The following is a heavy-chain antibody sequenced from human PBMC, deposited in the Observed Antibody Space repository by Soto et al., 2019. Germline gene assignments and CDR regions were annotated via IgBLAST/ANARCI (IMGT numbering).Heavy chain of an antibody. CDR1: GYSFSSYV. V-gene: IGHV1-3*01. Sequence: QVHLVQSGAEVKKPGASVKVSCKASGYSFSSYVLHWVRQAPGERPEWMGWIHAGTGCTKYSQVFQGRVAMTRDTSATTAYIELNSLRSEDTAVYFCAGGPYGSGGSELDHWGQRTLVNVSS. CDR3: AGGPYGSGGSELDH. J-gene: IGHJ4*02. CDR2: IHAGTGCT. D-gene: IGHD3-10*01.